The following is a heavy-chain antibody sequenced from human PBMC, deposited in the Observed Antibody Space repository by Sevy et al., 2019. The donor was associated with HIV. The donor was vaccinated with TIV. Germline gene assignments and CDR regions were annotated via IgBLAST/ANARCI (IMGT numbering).Heavy chain of an antibody. CDR3: ARGGSDGNY. D-gene: IGHD5-12*01. J-gene: IGHJ4*02. Sequence: ASVKVSCKASGYIFSDYWIYWVRQAPGQGFEWMGWINPASGATDSGQKFQGRVAMTSDTSINTAYMELYRLTSDDTAVYYCARGGSDGNYWGQGSLVTVSS. CDR2: INPASGAT. CDR1: GYIFSDYW. V-gene: IGHV1-2*02.